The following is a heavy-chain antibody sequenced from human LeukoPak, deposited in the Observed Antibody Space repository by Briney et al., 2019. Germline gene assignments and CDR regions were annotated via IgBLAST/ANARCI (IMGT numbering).Heavy chain of an antibody. Sequence: SVKVSCKASGFTFTSSAVQWVRQARGRHLEWIGWIIVGSGNTNYAQKFQERVTITRDMSTSTAYMELSSLRSEDTAVYYCAASPDYYDSSGYSYYFDYWGQGTLVTVSS. CDR2: IIVGSGNT. V-gene: IGHV1-58*01. J-gene: IGHJ4*02. CDR1: GFTFTSSA. D-gene: IGHD3-22*01. CDR3: AASPDYYDSSGYSYYFDY.